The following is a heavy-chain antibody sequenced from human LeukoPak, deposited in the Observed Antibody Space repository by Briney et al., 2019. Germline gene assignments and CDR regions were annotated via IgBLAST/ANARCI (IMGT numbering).Heavy chain of an antibody. Sequence: SETLSLTCTVPGGSISSSSYYWGWIRQPPGKGLEWIGSTHYSGNTYYNPSPKSRVTISVDTSKNQFSLKLSSVTAADTAVYYCARTYYDSSDIYAFDIWGQGTMVTVSS. D-gene: IGHD3-22*01. CDR2: THYSGNT. J-gene: IGHJ3*02. CDR3: ARTYYDSSDIYAFDI. CDR1: GGSISSSSYY. V-gene: IGHV4-39*01.